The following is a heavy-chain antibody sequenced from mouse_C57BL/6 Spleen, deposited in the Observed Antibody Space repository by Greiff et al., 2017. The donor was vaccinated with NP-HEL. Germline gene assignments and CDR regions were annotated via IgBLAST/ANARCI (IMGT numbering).Heavy chain of an antibody. CDR1: GYTFTDYN. J-gene: IGHJ3*01. Sequence: EVQLQQSGPELVKPGASVKIPCKASGYTFTDYNMDWVKQSHGKSLEWIGDINPNNGGTIYNQKFKGKATLTVDKSSSTAYMELRSLTSEDTAVYYCAREESSSWFAYWGQGTLVTVSA. CDR3: AREESSSWFAY. CDR2: INPNNGGT. V-gene: IGHV1-18*01.